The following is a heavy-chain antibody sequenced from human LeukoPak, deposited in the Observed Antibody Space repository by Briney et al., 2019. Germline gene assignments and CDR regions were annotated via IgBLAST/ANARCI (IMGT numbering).Heavy chain of an antibody. CDR3: ARVSTDGVTGTVVDS. V-gene: IGHV1-69*13. J-gene: IGHJ4*02. CDR1: GGTFSSYA. CDR2: IIPIFGTA. D-gene: IGHD6-19*01. Sequence: GASVKVSCKASGGTFSSYAISWVRQAPGQGLEWMGGIIPIFGTANYAQKFQGRVTITADESTSTAYMELSSLRSEDTAVYYCARVSTDGVTGTVVDSWGQGTLVTVSS.